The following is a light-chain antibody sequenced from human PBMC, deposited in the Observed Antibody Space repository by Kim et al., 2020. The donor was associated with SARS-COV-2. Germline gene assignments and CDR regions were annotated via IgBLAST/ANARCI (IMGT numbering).Light chain of an antibody. Sequence: SSELTQDSAVSVALGQTVRITCQGDSLRSYYASWYQQKPGQAPVIVIYGKNNRPSGIPDRFSGSSSGNTASLTLTGAQAEDEADYYCNSRDSSGNHYVFG. CDR3: NSRDSSGNHYV. V-gene: IGLV3-19*01. J-gene: IGLJ1*01. CDR1: SLRSYY. CDR2: GKN.